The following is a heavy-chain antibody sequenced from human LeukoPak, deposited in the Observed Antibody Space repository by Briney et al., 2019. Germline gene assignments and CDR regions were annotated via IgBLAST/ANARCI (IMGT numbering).Heavy chain of an antibody. J-gene: IGHJ4*02. V-gene: IGHV4-39*01. CDR3: ARLGSGYYWGNDY. D-gene: IGHD3-22*01. Sequence: SETLSLTCTVSGGSISSSSYYWGWIRQPPGKGLEWIGSIYYSGSTYYNPSLKSRVTISVDTSKNQFSLKLSSVTAADTAVYYCARLGSGYYWGNDYWGQGTLVTVSS. CDR2: IYYSGST. CDR1: GGSISSSSYY.